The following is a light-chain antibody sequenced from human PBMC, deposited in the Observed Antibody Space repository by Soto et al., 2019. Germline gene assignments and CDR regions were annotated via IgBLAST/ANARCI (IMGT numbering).Light chain of an antibody. CDR2: GAS. CDR1: QSVGTN. CDR3: QQYHNWPPWT. V-gene: IGKV3-15*01. Sequence: EIVMTQSPATLSVSPGERATLSCRASQSVGTNLVWYQQKPGQAPILLIYGASTRAAGVSSRFSGSGSGTDFTLTISSLQSEDFAVYSCQQYHNWPPWTFGQGTKVDIK. J-gene: IGKJ1*01.